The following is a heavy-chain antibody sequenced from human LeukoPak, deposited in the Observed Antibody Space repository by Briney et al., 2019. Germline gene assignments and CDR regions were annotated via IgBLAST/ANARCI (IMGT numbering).Heavy chain of an antibody. D-gene: IGHD3-10*01. CDR1: GYTLTELS. CDR2: FDPEDGET. CDR3: ATSSVYYGPGSYYTPYY. Sequence: VASVKVSCKVSGYTLTELSMHWVRQAPGKGLEWMGGFDPEDGETIYAQKFQGRVTMTEDTSTDTAYMELSSLRSEDTAVYYCATSSVYYGPGSYYTPYYWGQGPLVTVSS. J-gene: IGHJ4*02. V-gene: IGHV1-24*01.